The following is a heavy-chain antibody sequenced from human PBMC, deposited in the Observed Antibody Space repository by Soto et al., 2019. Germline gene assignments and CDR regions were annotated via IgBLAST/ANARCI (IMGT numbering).Heavy chain of an antibody. CDR2: IWTDGSYE. D-gene: IGHD3-22*01. J-gene: IGHJ4*02. CDR1: GFTFSRYG. Sequence: GGSLRLSCAASGFTFSRYGMHWVRQAPCKGLEWVAVIWTDGSYEYYADSVMGRFTISRDNSKNTLYLQMNSLRAEDTAVYYCARAGHDSSGYYYGGLDYWGPGTLVTVSS. V-gene: IGHV3-33*01. CDR3: ARAGHDSSGYYYGGLDY.